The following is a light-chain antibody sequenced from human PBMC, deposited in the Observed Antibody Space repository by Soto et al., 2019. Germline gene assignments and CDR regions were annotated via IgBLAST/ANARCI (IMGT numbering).Light chain of an antibody. CDR1: QSVSSN. Sequence: EIVLTQSPGTLSLTPGERATLSCRASQSVSSNLAWYQQKPGQAPRLLIYGASTRATGIPARFSGSGSGTEFTLTISSLQSEDFAVYYCQQDNNLPLITFGHVAVLEVK. J-gene: IGKJ5*01. V-gene: IGKV3-15*01. CDR2: GAS. CDR3: QQDNNLPLIT.